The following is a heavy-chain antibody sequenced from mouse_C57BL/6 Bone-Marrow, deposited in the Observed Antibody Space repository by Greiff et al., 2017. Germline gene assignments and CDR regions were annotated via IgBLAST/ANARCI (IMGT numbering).Heavy chain of an antibody. CDR1: GFNIKDDY. CDR3: TTGYDGEPFDY. J-gene: IGHJ2*01. V-gene: IGHV14-4*01. Sequence: VQLQQSGAELVRPGASVKLSCTASGFNIKDDYMHWVKQRPEQGLEWIGWIDPENGDTEYASKFQGKATITADTSSNTAYLQLSSLTSEDTAVYYCTTGYDGEPFDYWGQGTTLTVSS. CDR2: IDPENGDT. D-gene: IGHD2-3*01.